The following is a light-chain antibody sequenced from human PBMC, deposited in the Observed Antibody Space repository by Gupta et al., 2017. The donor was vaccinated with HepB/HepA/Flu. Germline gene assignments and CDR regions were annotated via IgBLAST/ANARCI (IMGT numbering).Light chain of an antibody. Sequence: EIQMTQSPSFVSASVGDTVTITCRASQAINSWLAWYQQKPGRAPKVLIYEASSLQSGVPSRFSGSGAGTDVTLTISSLQPEDVATYYCQETDSLPPHTFGQGTGVEI. J-gene: IGKJ2*01. CDR3: QETDSLPPHT. CDR2: EAS. CDR1: QAINSW. V-gene: IGKV1-12*01.